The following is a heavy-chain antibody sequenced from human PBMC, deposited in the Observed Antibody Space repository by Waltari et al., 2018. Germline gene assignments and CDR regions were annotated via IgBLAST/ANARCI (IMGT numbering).Heavy chain of an antibody. V-gene: IGHV3-23*01. CDR3: ARHLYSIDYLELGN. D-gene: IGHD3-22*01. CDR2: ISDSGVIT. CDR1: GFNFISYA. Sequence: EVHLLESGGGLAQPGGSLRLSCAASGFNFISYAMSWVRQVPGKGLGGVSGISDSGVITKYADSGKGRFTVSRDNSKNTVFLQLNSLRAEDTAIYYCARHLYSIDYLELGNWGQGTLVTVSS. J-gene: IGHJ4*02.